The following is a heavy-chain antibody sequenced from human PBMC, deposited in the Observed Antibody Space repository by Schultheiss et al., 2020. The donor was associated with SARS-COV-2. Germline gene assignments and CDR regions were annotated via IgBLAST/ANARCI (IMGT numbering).Heavy chain of an antibody. CDR1: GYTFSSYG. CDR3: AREPEPNADYYYYGMDV. Sequence: ASVKVSCKASGYTFSSYGIAWVRQAPGQGLEWMGWINGYNGNTKYAQKFQGRVTMTTDTSTSTAYMELRSLRSDDTAVYYCAREPEPNADYYYYGMDVWGQGTTVTVSS. CDR2: INGYNGNT. V-gene: IGHV1-18*01. D-gene: IGHD1-14*01. J-gene: IGHJ6*02.